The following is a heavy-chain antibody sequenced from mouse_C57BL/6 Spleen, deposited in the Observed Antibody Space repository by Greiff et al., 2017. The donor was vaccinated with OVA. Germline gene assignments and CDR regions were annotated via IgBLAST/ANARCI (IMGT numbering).Heavy chain of an antibody. D-gene: IGHD2-3*01. Sequence: EVQRVESGEGLVKPGGSLKLSCAASGFTFSSYAMSWVRQTPEKRLEWVAYISSGGDYIYYAETVKGRFTISRDNARNTLYLQMSSLKSEDTAMYYCTRGDDPPFAYWGQGTLVTVSA. CDR3: TRGDDPPFAY. J-gene: IGHJ3*01. V-gene: IGHV5-9-1*02. CDR1: GFTFSSYA. CDR2: ISSGGDYI.